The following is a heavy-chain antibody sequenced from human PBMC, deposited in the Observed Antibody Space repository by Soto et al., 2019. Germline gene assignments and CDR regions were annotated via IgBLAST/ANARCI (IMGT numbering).Heavy chain of an antibody. CDR3: ARGGTIAVTTIWDS. CDR2: ISSSSSTI. J-gene: IGHJ5*01. Sequence: PGGSRRLSGAPSGITFRSNNLNWVGQSPGKGLDWLSYISSSSSTIYSADSVKGRLTIFRDNAKNSLCLQLNSLRDDDTAMYYCARGGTIAVTTIWDSWGQGTLVTVSS. V-gene: IGHV3-48*02. CDR1: GITFRSNN. D-gene: IGHD5-12*01.